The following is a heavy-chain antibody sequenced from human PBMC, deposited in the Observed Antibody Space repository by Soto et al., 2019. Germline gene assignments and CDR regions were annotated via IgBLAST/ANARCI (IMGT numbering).Heavy chain of an antibody. CDR1: GYSISSGYY. Sequence: SETLSLTCAVSGYSISSGYYWGWIRQPPGKGLEWIGSIYHSGSTYYNPSLKSRVTISVDTSKNQFSLKLSSVTAADTAVYYCATSIAAAAPAYYYYGTDVWGQGTTVT. J-gene: IGHJ6*02. V-gene: IGHV4-38-2*01. CDR2: IYHSGST. D-gene: IGHD6-13*01. CDR3: ATSIAAAAPAYYYYGTDV.